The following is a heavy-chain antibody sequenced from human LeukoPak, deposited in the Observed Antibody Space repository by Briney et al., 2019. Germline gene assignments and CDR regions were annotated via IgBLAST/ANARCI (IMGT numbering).Heavy chain of an antibody. D-gene: IGHD3-3*01. J-gene: IGHJ4*02. CDR2: INPNSGGT. V-gene: IGHV1-2*02. CDR1: GYTFTGYY. CDR3: ASSLIYYDFWSGYPY. Sequence: ASVKVSCKASGYTFTGYYMHWVRQAPGQGLEWMGWINPNSGGTNYAQKFQGRVTMTRDTSISTAYMELSRLRSDDTAVYYCASSLIYYDFWSGYPYWGQGTLVTVSS.